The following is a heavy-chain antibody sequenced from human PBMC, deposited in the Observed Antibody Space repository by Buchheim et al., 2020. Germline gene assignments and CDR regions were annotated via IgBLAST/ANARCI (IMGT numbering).Heavy chain of an antibody. CDR3: ARDGGSSSEGSCYWGDY. CDR1: GFTFSSYG. D-gene: IGHD2-15*01. CDR2: ISYDGSDE. V-gene: IGHV3-30*03. Sequence: QVQLVESGGGVVQPGRSLRLSCAASGFTFSSYGMHWVRQAPGKGLEWVAVISYDGSDEYYADSVKGRFTIPRDNSKSTVFLQMNGLRAEDTAVYYCARDGGSSSEGSCYWGDYWGQGAL. J-gene: IGHJ4*02.